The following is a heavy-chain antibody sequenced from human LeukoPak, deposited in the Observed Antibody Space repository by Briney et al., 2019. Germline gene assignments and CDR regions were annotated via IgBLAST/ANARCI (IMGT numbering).Heavy chain of an antibody. V-gene: IGHV3-48*03. CDR3: ARDGPTPGF. D-gene: IGHD2-15*01. CDR1: GFTFSSDE. CDR2: ISSSGTTI. J-gene: IGHJ4*02. Sequence: PGGSLRLSCAASGFTFSSDEMNWVRQAPGKGLEWVSYISSSGTTIYYADSVKGRFAISRDNAQNSLYLQMNSLRAEDTAVYYCARDGPTPGFWGQGTLVTVSS.